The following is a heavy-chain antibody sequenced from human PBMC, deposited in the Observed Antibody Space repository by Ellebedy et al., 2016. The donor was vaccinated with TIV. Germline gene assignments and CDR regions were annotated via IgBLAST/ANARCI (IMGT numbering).Heavy chain of an antibody. J-gene: IGHJ4*02. CDR3: TTVYRYNYDSV. CDR1: GFTFSNAW. D-gene: IGHD5-18*01. Sequence: GGSLRLSCAASGFTFSNAWMNWVRQVPGKGLEWVGRIKSKTDGGAADYAAHVKGRFTISRDDSKNTLYLQMNSLKTEDTAVYFCTTVYRYNYDSVWGQGTLVTVSS. V-gene: IGHV3-15*01. CDR2: IKSKTDGGAA.